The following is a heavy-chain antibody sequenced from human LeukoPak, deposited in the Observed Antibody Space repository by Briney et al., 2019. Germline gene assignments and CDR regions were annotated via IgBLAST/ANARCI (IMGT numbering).Heavy chain of an antibody. J-gene: IGHJ4*02. CDR1: GFTFTNSW. D-gene: IGHD1-26*01. CDR2: IKQDGSTK. V-gene: IGHV3-7*01. Sequence: GGSLRLSCAASGFTFTNSWMAWVRQAPGKGLEWVANIKQDGSTKHYADSLKGRFTISRDNPENPLYLQINSMRVDDTAVYYCARDTDGSLDYWGQGILVTVAS. CDR3: ARDTDGSLDY.